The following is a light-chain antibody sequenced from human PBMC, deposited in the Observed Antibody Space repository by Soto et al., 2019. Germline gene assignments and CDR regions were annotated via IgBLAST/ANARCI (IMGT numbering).Light chain of an antibody. CDR2: DAS. CDR3: QQYNIYPWT. CDR1: QRISTW. Sequence: DIQMTQSPSTLSASVGDRVTITCRASQRISTWLAWYQQKPGKAPKLLIYDASNLESGVPSRFSGSGPGTEFTLTISSLQPDDIATYYCQQYNIYPWTFGQGTKVEIK. J-gene: IGKJ1*01. V-gene: IGKV1-5*01.